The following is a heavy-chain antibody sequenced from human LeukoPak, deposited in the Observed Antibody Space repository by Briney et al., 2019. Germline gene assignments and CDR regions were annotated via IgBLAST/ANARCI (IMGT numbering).Heavy chain of an antibody. V-gene: IGHV3-23*01. CDR1: GFTFSSYA. CDR2: IGGSGGST. Sequence: LTGGSLRLSCAASGFTFSSYAMSWVRQAPGKGLEWVSAIGGSGGSTYYADSVKGRFTISRDNAKNSLYLQMNSLRAEDTAVYYCARAHTTLPDYWGQGTLVTVSS. J-gene: IGHJ4*02. D-gene: IGHD1-1*01. CDR3: ARAHTTLPDY.